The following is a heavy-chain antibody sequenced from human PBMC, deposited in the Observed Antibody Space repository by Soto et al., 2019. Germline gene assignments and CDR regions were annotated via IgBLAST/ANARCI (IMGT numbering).Heavy chain of an antibody. Sequence: GGSLRLSCAASGLAFSDHYMNWVRQAPGKGLEWVGRIKSKTDGGTTDYAAPVKGRFTISRDDSKNTLYLQMNSLKTEDTAVYYCTTDPWFGDWYGMDVWGQGTTVNVSS. CDR3: TTDPWFGDWYGMDV. CDR1: GLAFSDHY. D-gene: IGHD3-10*01. J-gene: IGHJ6*02. CDR2: IKSKTDGGTT. V-gene: IGHV3-15*07.